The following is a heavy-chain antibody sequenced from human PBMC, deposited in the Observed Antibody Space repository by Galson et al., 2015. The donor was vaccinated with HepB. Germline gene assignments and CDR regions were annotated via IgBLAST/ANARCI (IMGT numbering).Heavy chain of an antibody. CDR3: AKDHREGYNRDWFDP. Sequence: SLRLSCAASGFTFSSYSMNWVRQAPGKGLEWVSSISSSSSYIYYADSVKGRFTISRDNAKNSLYLQMNSLRAEDTAVYYCAKDHREGYNRDWFDPWGQGTLVTVSS. CDR2: ISSSSSYI. J-gene: IGHJ5*02. CDR1: GFTFSSYS. D-gene: IGHD5-24*01. V-gene: IGHV3-21*01.